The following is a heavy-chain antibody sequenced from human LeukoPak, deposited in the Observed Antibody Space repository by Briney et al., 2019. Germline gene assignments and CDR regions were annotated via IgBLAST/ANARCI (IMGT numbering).Heavy chain of an antibody. J-gene: IGHJ6*03. CDR3: ARVLSSPPNYYYMDV. CDR1: GFTFSSYW. Sequence: GGSLRLSCAASGFTFSSYWMHWVRQPPGKGLVWVSRINTDGSSTNYADSVKGRFTIYRDNAKSTLYLQMNSLRAEDTAVYYCARVLSSPPNYYYMDVWGKGTTVTVSS. CDR2: INTDGSST. D-gene: IGHD6-13*01. V-gene: IGHV3-74*01.